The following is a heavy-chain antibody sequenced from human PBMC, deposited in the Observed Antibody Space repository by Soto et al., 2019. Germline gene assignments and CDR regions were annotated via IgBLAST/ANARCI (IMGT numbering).Heavy chain of an antibody. CDR3: ARVVSSSWYRVWDY. D-gene: IGHD6-13*01. V-gene: IGHV3-7*03. Sequence: GGSLRLSCAASGFTFSSYWMSWVRQAPGKGLEWVANIKQDGSEKYYVDSVKGRFTISRDNAKNSLYLQMNSLRAEDTAVYYCARVVSSSWYRVWDYWGQGTLVTVSS. CDR2: IKQDGSEK. CDR1: GFTFSSYW. J-gene: IGHJ4*02.